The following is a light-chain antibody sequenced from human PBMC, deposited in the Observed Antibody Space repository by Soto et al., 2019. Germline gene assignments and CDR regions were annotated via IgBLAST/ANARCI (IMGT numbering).Light chain of an antibody. CDR1: NSDVGGYNY. CDR2: EVS. Sequence: QSALTQPPSASGSPGQSVTISCTGTNSDVGGYNYVSWYQQHPGKAPKLMIYEVSKRPSGVPDRFSGSKSANTASLTVSGLQAEDEADYYRISYAGTKGVLGGGTQLTVL. V-gene: IGLV2-8*01. J-gene: IGLJ2*01. CDR3: ISYAGTKGV.